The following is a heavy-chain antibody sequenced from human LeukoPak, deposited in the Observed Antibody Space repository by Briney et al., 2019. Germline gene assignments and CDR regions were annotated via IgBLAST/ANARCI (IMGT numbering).Heavy chain of an antibody. CDR2: IKRDGSEK. Sequence: GGSLRLSCAASGFTFSSFWMSWVRQAPGKGLEWVANIKRDGSEKYYVDSVKGRFTISRDNAKNSLSLQMNSLRAEDTAVYYCPAEWTASPPPRAFDYWGQGTLVTVSS. CDR3: PAEWTASPPPRAFDY. J-gene: IGHJ4*02. V-gene: IGHV3-7*01. CDR1: GFTFSSFW. D-gene: IGHD3/OR15-3a*01.